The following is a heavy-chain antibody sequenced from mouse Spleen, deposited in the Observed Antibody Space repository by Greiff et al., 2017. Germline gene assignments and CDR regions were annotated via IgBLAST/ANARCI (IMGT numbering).Heavy chain of an antibody. CDR1: GFTFTDYY. Sequence: EVKVVESGGGLVQPGGSLSLSCAASGFTFTDYYMSWVRQPPGKALEWLGFIRNKANGYTTEYSASVKGRFTISRDNSQSILYLQMNALRAEDSATYYCARSSDSSGYRFAYWGQGTLVTVSA. D-gene: IGHD3-2*01. CDR3: ARSSDSSGYRFAY. V-gene: IGHV7-3*01. J-gene: IGHJ3*01. CDR2: IRNKANGYTT.